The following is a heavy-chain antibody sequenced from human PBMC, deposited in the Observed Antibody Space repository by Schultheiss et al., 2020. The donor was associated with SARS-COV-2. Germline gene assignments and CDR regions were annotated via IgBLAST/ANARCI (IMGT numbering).Heavy chain of an antibody. V-gene: IGHV1-46*01. Sequence: ASVKVSCKASGGTFSSYAISWVRQAPGQGLEWMGWINPSGGSTSYAQKFQDRVTMTRDTSTSTVYMELSSLRAEDTAVYYCARSAVTTESVSDYWGQGTVVTVSS. D-gene: IGHD4-17*01. CDR3: ARSAVTTESVSDY. CDR1: GGTFSSYA. J-gene: IGHJ4*02. CDR2: INPSGGST.